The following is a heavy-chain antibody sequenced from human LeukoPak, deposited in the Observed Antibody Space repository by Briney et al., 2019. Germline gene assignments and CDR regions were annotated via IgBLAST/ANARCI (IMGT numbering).Heavy chain of an antibody. CDR1: GFTFSSYA. V-gene: IGHV3-23*01. D-gene: IGHD1-26*01. CDR3: AKDPGGSYYRYFDY. Sequence: AGGSLRLSCAASGFTFSSYAMSWVRQAPGKGLEWVSAISGSGGSTYYADSVKGRFTISRDNSKNTLYLQMNSLRAEDTAVYYCAKDPGGSYYRYFDYWGQGTQVTVSS. CDR2: ISGSGGST. J-gene: IGHJ4*02.